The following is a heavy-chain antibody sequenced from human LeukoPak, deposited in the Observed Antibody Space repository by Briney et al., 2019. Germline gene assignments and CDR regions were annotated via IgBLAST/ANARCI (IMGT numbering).Heavy chain of an antibody. Sequence: HGESLKISCKGSGYSFTSYWIGWVRQMPGKGLEWMGIIYPGDSDTRYSPSFQGQVTISADKSISTAYLQWSSLKASDTAMYYCARLGGYCSSTSCYVEFDYWGQGTLVTVSS. J-gene: IGHJ4*02. CDR3: ARLGGYCSSTSCYVEFDY. CDR1: GYSFTSYW. D-gene: IGHD2-2*01. V-gene: IGHV5-51*01. CDR2: IYPGDSDT.